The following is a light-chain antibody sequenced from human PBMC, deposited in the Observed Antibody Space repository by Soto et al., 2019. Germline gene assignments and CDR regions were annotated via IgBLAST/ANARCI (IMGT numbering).Light chain of an antibody. CDR2: GAS. CDR1: QSVSSN. Sequence: EIVMTQSPAILSVSPGEGATLSCRASQSVSSNLAWYQQKPDQAPRLLIYGASTRATGIPARFSGSGSGTEFTLTISSLQSEDFALYYCQHYDKGPATFGQGTKVEIK. CDR3: QHYDKGPAT. V-gene: IGKV3-15*01. J-gene: IGKJ1*01.